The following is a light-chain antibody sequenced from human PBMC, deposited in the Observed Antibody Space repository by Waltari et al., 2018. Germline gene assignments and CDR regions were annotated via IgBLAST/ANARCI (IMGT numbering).Light chain of an antibody. Sequence: EVVMTQSPATLSLSPGEGVTLSCRARKSVSNNLAWYQQKPGQAPRLLIYAASNRATGIPARFSGSGSGTEFSLTISSLQSEDFAVYYCQQHIDWPRTFGQGTKVEV. CDR1: KSVSNN. J-gene: IGKJ1*01. CDR3: QQHIDWPRT. V-gene: IGKV3-15*01. CDR2: AAS.